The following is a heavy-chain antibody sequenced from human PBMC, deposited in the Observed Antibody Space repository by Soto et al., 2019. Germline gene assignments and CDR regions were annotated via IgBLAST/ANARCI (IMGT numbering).Heavy chain of an antibody. CDR1: GYTLTELS. CDR2: FDPEDGET. J-gene: IGHJ4*02. CDR3: ATGLRPFGIAVAGCFDY. D-gene: IGHD6-19*01. Sequence: ASVKVSCKVSGYTLTELSMHWVRQAPGKGLEWMGGFDPEDGETIYAQKFQGRVTMTEDTSTDTAYMELSSLRSEDTAVYYCATGLRPFGIAVAGCFDYWGQGTLVTVSS. V-gene: IGHV1-24*01.